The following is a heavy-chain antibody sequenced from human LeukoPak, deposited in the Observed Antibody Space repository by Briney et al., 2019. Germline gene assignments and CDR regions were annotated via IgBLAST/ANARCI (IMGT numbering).Heavy chain of an antibody. CDR1: GFTFSSYW. D-gene: IGHD4-17*01. Sequence: GGALRLSCAASGFTFSSYWMHWVRQTPGKGLVWVSRINGAGSSISYADSVKGRVTISRDNAKNTLYLQMNNLRAEDTAVYYCARGGDYKNDYWGQGTLVTVSS. J-gene: IGHJ4*02. CDR3: ARGGDYKNDY. V-gene: IGHV3-74*01. CDR2: INGAGSSI.